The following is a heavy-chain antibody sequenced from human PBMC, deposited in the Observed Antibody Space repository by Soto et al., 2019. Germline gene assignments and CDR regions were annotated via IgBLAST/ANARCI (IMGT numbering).Heavy chain of an antibody. J-gene: IGHJ6*02. CDR2: IYHSGST. Sequence: SETLSLTCAVSGGSLSSGGYSWSWIRQPPGKGLEWIGNIYHSGSTYYNPSLKSRVTISVDRSKNQFSLKLSSMTAADTAVYYCDRLSGPAIYYYDMDVWGQGTTVTVSS. V-gene: IGHV4-30-2*01. CDR3: DRLSGPAIYYYDMDV. CDR1: GGSLSSGGYS. D-gene: IGHD3-10*01.